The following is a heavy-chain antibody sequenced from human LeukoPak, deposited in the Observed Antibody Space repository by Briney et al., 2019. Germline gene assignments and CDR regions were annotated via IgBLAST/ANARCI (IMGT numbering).Heavy chain of an antibody. CDR1: GGTFSSYA. CDR3: ARGGKTRYNWRAFDI. V-gene: IGHV1-69*04. D-gene: IGHD1-20*01. J-gene: IGHJ3*02. CDR2: IIPILGIA. Sequence: GASVKVSCKASGGTFSSYAISWVRQAPGQGLEWMGRIIPILGIANYAQKFQGRVTITADKSTSTAYMELSSLRSEDTAVYYCARGGKTRYNWRAFDIWGQGTMVTVSS.